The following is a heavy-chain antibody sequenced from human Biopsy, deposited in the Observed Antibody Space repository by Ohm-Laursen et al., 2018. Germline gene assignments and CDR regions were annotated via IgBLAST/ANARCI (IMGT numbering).Heavy chain of an antibody. J-gene: IGHJ4*02. CDR1: GYTFTDYY. CDR2: INPNSGAT. D-gene: IGHD3-10*01. V-gene: IGHV1-2*02. CDR3: ARDRMTDVFGGPTRTDVFDS. Sequence: SVKVSCKASGYTFTDYYIHWVRQSPGQGLEWMGWINPNSGATNSAQKFRDRVTLTRDTSTSAVYIDLRRLKSDDAAIYYCARDRMTDVFGGPTRTDVFDSWGQGTPVTVSS.